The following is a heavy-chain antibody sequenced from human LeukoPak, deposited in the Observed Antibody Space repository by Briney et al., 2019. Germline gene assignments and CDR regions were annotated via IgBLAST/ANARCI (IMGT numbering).Heavy chain of an antibody. CDR2: IYGSGTTT. V-gene: IGHV3-23*01. Sequence: GGSLRLSCAASGLTFSSYALNWVRQAPGKGLEWVSVIYGSGTTTYYADSVRGRFTISRDSSKSTVYLQMNSLRVEDTAVYYCAKRLTASSTWTSLDPWGQGTLVTVSS. D-gene: IGHD1-1*01. J-gene: IGHJ5*02. CDR3: AKRLTASSTWTSLDP. CDR1: GLTFSSYA.